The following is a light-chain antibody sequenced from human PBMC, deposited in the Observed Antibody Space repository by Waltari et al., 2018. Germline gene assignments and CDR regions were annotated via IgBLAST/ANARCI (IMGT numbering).Light chain of an antibody. CDR2: DVY. Sequence: QSALTQPASVSGSPGQAIIISCTGTGIDVGGYDYASWYQQYPGKAPRLIIYDVYNRPSGVSNRFSGSKSDNTASLTISGLQAEDESVYYCSSYTSSGVVFGGGTKLTVL. J-gene: IGLJ2*01. CDR3: SSYTSSGVV. V-gene: IGLV2-14*01. CDR1: GIDVGGYDY.